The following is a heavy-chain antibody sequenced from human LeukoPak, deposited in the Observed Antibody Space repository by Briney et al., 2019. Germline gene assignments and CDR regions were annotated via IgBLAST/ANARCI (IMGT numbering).Heavy chain of an antibody. J-gene: IGHJ5*02. V-gene: IGHV1-69*05. Sequence: SVKVSCKASGGTFSSSAISWVRQAPGQGLEWMGRIIPIFGTANYAQKFQGRVTITTDESTSTAYMELSSLRSEDTAVYYCARDPYGDYSFSNWFDPWGQGTLVTVSS. CDR1: GGTFSSSA. CDR2: IIPIFGTA. D-gene: IGHD4-17*01. CDR3: ARDPYGDYSFSNWFDP.